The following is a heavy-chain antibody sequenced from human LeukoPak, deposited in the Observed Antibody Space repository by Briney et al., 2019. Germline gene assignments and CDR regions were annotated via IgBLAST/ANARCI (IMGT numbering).Heavy chain of an antibody. V-gene: IGHV3-53*01. D-gene: IGHD1-26*01. Sequence: GGSLRLSCAASGFSVSSTYMSWVRQAPGKGLEWVSLMYRHGLTSYGDSVRGRFTISRDTSKNTLHLQMNSLRAEDTAIYYCVRDIGSYPPEKWGQGTLVTVSS. CDR2: MYRHGLT. CDR3: VRDIGSYPPEK. J-gene: IGHJ4*02. CDR1: GFSVSSTY.